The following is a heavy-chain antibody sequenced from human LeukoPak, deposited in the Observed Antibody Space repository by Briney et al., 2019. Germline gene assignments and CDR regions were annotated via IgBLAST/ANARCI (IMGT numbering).Heavy chain of an antibody. CDR3: ARRADSGWLIDGMVDY. D-gene: IGHD6-19*01. CDR1: GFTFSSYA. CDR2: ISYDGSNK. V-gene: IGHV3-30-3*01. Sequence: GGSLRLSCAASGFTFSSYAMHWVRQAPGKGLEWVAVISYDGSNKYYADSVKGRFTISRDNSKNTLYLQMNSLRAEDTAVYYCARRADSGWLIDGMVDYWGQGTLVTVSS. J-gene: IGHJ4*02.